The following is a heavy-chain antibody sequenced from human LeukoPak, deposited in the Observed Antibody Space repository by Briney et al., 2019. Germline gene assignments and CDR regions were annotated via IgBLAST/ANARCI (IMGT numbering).Heavy chain of an antibody. J-gene: IGHJ5*02. Sequence: PSETLSLTCTVSGGSISSYYWSWIRQPPGKGLEWIGEISHSGSTNYNPSLKSRVTISVDTSKNQFSLKLSSVTAADTAVYYCATRDYENWFDPWGQGTLVTVSS. CDR3: ATRDYENWFDP. CDR2: ISHSGST. D-gene: IGHD4-17*01. CDR1: GGSISSYY. V-gene: IGHV4-34*01.